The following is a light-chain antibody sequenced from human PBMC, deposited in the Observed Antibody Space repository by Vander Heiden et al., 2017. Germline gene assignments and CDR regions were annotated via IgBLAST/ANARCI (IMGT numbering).Light chain of an antibody. Sequence: DIQMTQSPSSLSASVGDRVTITRRASQSISNYLNWYQQKPGKAPKLLIYAASSLQSGVPSRFSGSGSGTDFTLTISSLQPEDFATYYCQQSYSTPTFGPGTKVDI. CDR2: AAS. J-gene: IGKJ3*01. V-gene: IGKV1-39*01. CDR3: QQSYSTPT. CDR1: QSISNY.